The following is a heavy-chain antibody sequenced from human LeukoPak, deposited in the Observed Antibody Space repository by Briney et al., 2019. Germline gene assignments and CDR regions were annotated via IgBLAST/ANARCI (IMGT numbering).Heavy chain of an antibody. Sequence: WASVKVSCKASGYTFTGYYMHWVRQAPGQGLEWMGRIIPILGIANYAQKFQGRVTITADKSTSTAYMELSSLRSEDTAVYYCARDPAITSFDPWGQGTLVTVSS. CDR1: GYTFTGYY. CDR2: IIPILGIA. CDR3: ARDPAITSFDP. V-gene: IGHV1-69*04. J-gene: IGHJ5*02. D-gene: IGHD3-10*01.